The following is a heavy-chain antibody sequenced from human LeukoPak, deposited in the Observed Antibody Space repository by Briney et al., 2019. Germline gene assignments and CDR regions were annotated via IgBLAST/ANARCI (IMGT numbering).Heavy chain of an antibody. Sequence: SETLSLTCTVSGGSISSYYWSWIRQPPGKGLEWIGYIYYSGSTNYNPSLKSRVTISVDTSKNQFSLKLSSVTAADTAVYYCAREGLQQWLTIDYWGQGTLVTVSS. CDR1: GGSISSYY. CDR2: IYYSGST. J-gene: IGHJ4*02. D-gene: IGHD6-19*01. V-gene: IGHV4-59*12. CDR3: AREGLQQWLTIDY.